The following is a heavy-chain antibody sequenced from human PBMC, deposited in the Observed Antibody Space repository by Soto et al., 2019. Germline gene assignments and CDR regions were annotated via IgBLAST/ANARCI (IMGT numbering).Heavy chain of an antibody. J-gene: IGHJ4*02. CDR3: ARVSGYYFLDY. Sequence: QVQLVQSGAEEKKPGASVKVSCKASGYTFTNYAMHWVRQAPEQRLEWMGWINAGNGNTKYSQKFQGRVTITSDTSASTAYMELSSLRSEDTAVYYCARVSGYYFLDYWGQGTLVTVSS. V-gene: IGHV1-3*05. CDR2: INAGNGNT. CDR1: GYTFTNYA. D-gene: IGHD5-12*01.